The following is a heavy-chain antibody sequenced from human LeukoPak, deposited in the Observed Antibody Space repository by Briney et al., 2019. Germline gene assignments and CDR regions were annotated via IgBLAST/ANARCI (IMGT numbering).Heavy chain of an antibody. V-gene: IGHV1-69*05. D-gene: IGHD3-10*01. J-gene: IGHJ4*02. CDR3: ARESMVRGTLYYFDY. CDR2: IIPIFGTA. CDR1: GGTFSSYA. Sequence: ASVKVSCKASGGTFSSYAISWVRQAPGQGLEWMGGIIPIFGTANYAQKFQGRVTITTDESTSTAYTELSSLRSEDTAAYYCARESMVRGTLYYFDYWGQGTLVTVSS.